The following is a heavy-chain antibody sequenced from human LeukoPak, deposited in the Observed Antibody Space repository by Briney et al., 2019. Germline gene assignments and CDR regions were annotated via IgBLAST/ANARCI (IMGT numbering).Heavy chain of an antibody. CDR3: ARDNGDY. CDR1: GFTFSSYA. CDR2: IKQDGSEK. V-gene: IGHV3-7*01. J-gene: IGHJ4*02. Sequence: PGGSLRLSCAASGFTFSSYAMHWVRQAPGKGLEWVAIIKQDGSEKYYVDSVKGRFTISRDNAKNSLYLQMNSLRAEDTAVYYCARDNGDYWGQGTLVTVSS.